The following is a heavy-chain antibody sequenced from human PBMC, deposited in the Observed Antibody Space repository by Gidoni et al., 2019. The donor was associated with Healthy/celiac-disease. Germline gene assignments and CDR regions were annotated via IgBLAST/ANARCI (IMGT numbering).Heavy chain of an antibody. V-gene: IGHV4-31*03. D-gene: IGHD2-2*01. J-gene: IGHJ4*02. CDR2: IYYSGST. CDR3: ARIIVVVPAATDYGDYVYFDY. CDR1: CGSISSGGYY. Sequence: QVQLQESGPGLVKPSQTLSLTCTVSCGSISSGGYYWSWIRQHPGKGLEWIGYIYYSGSTYYNPSLKSRVTISVDTSKNQFSLKLSSVTAADTAVYYCARIIVVVPAATDYGDYVYFDYWGQGTLVTVSS.